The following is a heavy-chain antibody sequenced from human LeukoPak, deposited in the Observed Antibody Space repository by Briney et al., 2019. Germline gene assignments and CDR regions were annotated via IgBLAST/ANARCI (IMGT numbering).Heavy chain of an antibody. V-gene: IGHV4-30-4*08. J-gene: IGHJ5*02. D-gene: IGHD2-2*01. CDR2: IYYSGST. CDR1: GGSISSGDYY. Sequence: SETLSLTCTVSGGSISSGDYYWSWIRQPPGKGLVWIGYIYYSGSTYYNPSLKSRVTISVDTSKNQYSLKLSSVTAADTAVYYCARVPLPAAIFDWFDPWGQGTLVTVPS. CDR3: ARVPLPAAIFDWFDP.